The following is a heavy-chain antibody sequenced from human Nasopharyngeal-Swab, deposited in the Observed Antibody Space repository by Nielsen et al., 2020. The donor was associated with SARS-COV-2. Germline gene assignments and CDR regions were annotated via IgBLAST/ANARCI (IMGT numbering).Heavy chain of an antibody. CDR1: GGSISSYY. D-gene: IGHD4-17*01. J-gene: IGHJ6*02. V-gene: IGHV4-59*01. Sequence: SETLSLTCTVSGGSISSYYWSWIRQPPGKGLEWIGYIYYSGSTNYNPSLKSRVTISVDTSKNQFSLKLSSVTAADTAVYYCAREGPWCYGDYYYGMDVWGQGTTVTVSS. CDR3: AREGPWCYGDYYYGMDV. CDR2: IYYSGST.